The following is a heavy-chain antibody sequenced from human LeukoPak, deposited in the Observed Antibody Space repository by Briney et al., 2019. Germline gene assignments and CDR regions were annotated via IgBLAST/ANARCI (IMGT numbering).Heavy chain of an antibody. CDR3: ARWGWYEGVDY. CDR1: GFTFSSYS. Sequence: GGSLSLSCAASGFTFSSYSMNWVRQAPGKGLEWVSSISSSSSYIYYADSVKGRFTISRDNAKNSLYLQMNSLRAEDTAVYYCARWGWYEGVDYWGQGTLVTVSS. J-gene: IGHJ4*02. V-gene: IGHV3-21*01. D-gene: IGHD6-19*01. CDR2: ISSSSSYI.